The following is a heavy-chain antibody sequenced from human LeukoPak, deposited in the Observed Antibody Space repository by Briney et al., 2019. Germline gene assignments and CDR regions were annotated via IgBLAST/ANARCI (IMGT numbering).Heavy chain of an antibody. CDR3: ARRPYSDTSGRLSDV. J-gene: IGHJ6*02. CDR2: IGSSGSPT. Sequence: GGSLRLSCAASGFAFSSYSMNWVRQAPGKGLEWISYIGSSGSPTHYADSVGGRFTISRDNAKNSLYLQMNSLRDEDTAVYFCARRPYSDTSGRLSDVWGQGTTVTVSS. CDR1: GFAFSSYS. V-gene: IGHV3-48*02. D-gene: IGHD3-22*01.